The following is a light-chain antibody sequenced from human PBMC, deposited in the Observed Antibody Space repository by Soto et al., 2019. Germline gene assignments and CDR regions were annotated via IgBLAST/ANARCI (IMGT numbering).Light chain of an antibody. CDR2: DAS. CDR1: QSVSSY. V-gene: IGKV3-11*01. CDR3: QQRSNWPPVT. Sequence: EIVLTQSPATLSLSPGERATLSCSASQSVSSYLAWYHQKPGQAPRLLIYDASNRATGIPARFSGSGSGTDFTLTISRLEPEDFAIYYCQQRSNWPPVTFGGGTKVEIK. J-gene: IGKJ4*01.